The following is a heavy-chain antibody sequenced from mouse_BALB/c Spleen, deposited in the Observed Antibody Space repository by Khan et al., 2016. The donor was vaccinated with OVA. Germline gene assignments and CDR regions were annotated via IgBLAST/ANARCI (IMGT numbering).Heavy chain of an antibody. CDR1: GYSFTNYG. Sequence: QIQLVQSGPELKKPGETVKISCKASGYSFTNYGMNWVKQSPGKALKWMGWINTYTGKPTYADDFKGRFAFSLETSTSTAYLQINNLKNDDTATXCCARPPYFSYTLDHWGQGTSVTVSS. J-gene: IGHJ4*01. V-gene: IGHV9-3-1*01. D-gene: IGHD2-10*01. CDR2: INTYTGKP. CDR3: ARPPYFSYTLDH.